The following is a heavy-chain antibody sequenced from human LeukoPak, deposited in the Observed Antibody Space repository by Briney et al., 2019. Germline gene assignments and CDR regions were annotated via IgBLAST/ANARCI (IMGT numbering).Heavy chain of an antibody. Sequence: EASMKVSCKASGYTFINYGFSWVRQAPGQGLEWMGWISAYNGNTNYLQKFQGRVTMTTDTSTNTVYMELRSLRSDDTAVYYCARVSTNSRVAGYDPQWYFDLWSRGTPVTVSP. CDR2: ISAYNGNT. J-gene: IGHJ2*01. CDR3: ARVSTNSRVAGYDPQWYFDL. CDR1: GYTFINYG. D-gene: IGHD5-12*01. V-gene: IGHV1-18*04.